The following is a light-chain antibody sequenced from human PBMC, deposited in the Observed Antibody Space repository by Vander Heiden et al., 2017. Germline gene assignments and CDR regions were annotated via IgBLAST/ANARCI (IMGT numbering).Light chain of an antibody. Sequence: QSALTQPPSPSGSPGQSVTVSCTGTSSDVGGYKYVSWYQQHPGKAPKLMIYEVTKRPSGVPDRFSGSKSGNTASLTVSGLQAEDKADYYCISYAGSNNLVFGGGTKLTVL. CDR1: SSDVGGYKY. CDR3: ISYAGSNNLV. J-gene: IGLJ2*01. CDR2: EVT. V-gene: IGLV2-8*01.